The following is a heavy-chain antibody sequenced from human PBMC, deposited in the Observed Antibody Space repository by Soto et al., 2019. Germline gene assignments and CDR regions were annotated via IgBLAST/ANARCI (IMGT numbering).Heavy chain of an antibody. CDR2: ISSSSSYT. V-gene: IGHV3-11*06. J-gene: IGHJ4*02. CDR1: GFTFSDYY. Sequence: PGGSLSLSCAASGFTFSDYYMGWIRQAPGKGLEWVSYISSSSSYTNYADSVKGRFTISRDNAKNSLYLQMNILRAEDTAVYYCAKHNWSEYCFDYWGQGTLVTVSS. D-gene: IGHD1-20*01. CDR3: AKHNWSEYCFDY.